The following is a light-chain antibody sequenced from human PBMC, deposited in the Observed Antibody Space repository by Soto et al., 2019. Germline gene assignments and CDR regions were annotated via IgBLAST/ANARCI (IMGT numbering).Light chain of an antibody. CDR3: SSYTSSSTLYG. V-gene: IGLV2-14*01. J-gene: IGLJ1*01. CDR1: SSDVGGYNY. CDR2: DVS. Sequence: QSALTQPASVSGSPGQPITISCTGTSSDVGGYNYVSWYQQHPGKAPKLMIYDVSNRPSGVSNRFSGSKSGNTASLTISGLQAEDEADYYCSSYTSSSTLYGFGTGTKLTVL.